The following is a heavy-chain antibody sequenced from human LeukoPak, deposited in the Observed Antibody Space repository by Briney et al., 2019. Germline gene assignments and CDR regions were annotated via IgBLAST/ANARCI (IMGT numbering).Heavy chain of an antibody. CDR1: GGSISSGSYY. V-gene: IGHV4-61*02. D-gene: IGHD3-10*01. J-gene: IGHJ6*03. CDR2: IYTTGST. CDR3: ARVSFGSGYYNYMDV. Sequence: SETLSLTCTVSGGSISSGSYYWGWLRQPAGKGLEWIGRIYTTGSTNYNPSLKSRVTISVDTSKNQFSLKLSSVTAADTAVYYCARVSFGSGYYNYMDVWGKGTTVTVSS.